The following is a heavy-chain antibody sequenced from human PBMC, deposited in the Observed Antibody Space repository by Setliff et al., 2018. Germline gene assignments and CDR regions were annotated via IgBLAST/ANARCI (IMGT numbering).Heavy chain of an antibody. CDR1: GFTFNIYE. J-gene: IGHJ6*02. V-gene: IGHV3-48*03. Sequence: GGSLRLSCAASGFTFNIYEMNWVRQAPGKGLEWVSYISTSGSTIYYADSVKGRFTISRDNAKNSLYLQMNSLRAEDTAVYYCARNWATAQHYYYGMDVWGQGTTVTVSS. D-gene: IGHD2-21*02. CDR2: ISTSGSTI. CDR3: ARNWATAQHYYYGMDV.